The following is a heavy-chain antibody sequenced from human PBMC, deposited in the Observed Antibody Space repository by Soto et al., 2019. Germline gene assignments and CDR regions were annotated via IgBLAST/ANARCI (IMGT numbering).Heavy chain of an antibody. Sequence: SETLSLTCTVSGGSISSSSYYWSWIRQPPGKGLEWIGYIYYSGSTNYNPSLKSRVTISVNTSKNQLSLKLSSVTAADTAVYYCARRYGSSFDYWGQGTPVTVSS. D-gene: IGHD3-16*01. J-gene: IGHJ4*02. CDR3: ARRYGSSFDY. CDR2: IYYSGST. V-gene: IGHV4-61*05. CDR1: GGSISSSSYY.